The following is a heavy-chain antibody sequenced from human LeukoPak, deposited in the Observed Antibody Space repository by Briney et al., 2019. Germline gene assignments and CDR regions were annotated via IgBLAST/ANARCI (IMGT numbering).Heavy chain of an antibody. J-gene: IGHJ6*02. Sequence: SGRSLRLSCAASGFTFSSYAMSWVRQAPGKGLEWVSAISGSGGSTYYADSVKGRFTISRDNSKNTLYLQMNSLRAEDTAVYYCAKSESIFGVIDELENGMDVWGQGTTVTVSS. V-gene: IGHV3-23*01. D-gene: IGHD3-3*01. CDR3: AKSESIFGVIDELENGMDV. CDR1: GFTFSSYA. CDR2: ISGSGGST.